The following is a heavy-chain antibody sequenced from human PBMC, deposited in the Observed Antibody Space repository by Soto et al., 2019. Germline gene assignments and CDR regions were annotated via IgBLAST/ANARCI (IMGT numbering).Heavy chain of an antibody. V-gene: IGHV3-7*01. CDR3: AREANTLRIIYYYYIDG. Sequence: GGSLRLSCAASGFTFSTYWMSWVRQAPGKGLEWVANIKQDGSEKYYVDSVKGRFTISRDNAKNSLYLQMNSLRAEDTAVYYCAREANTLRIIYYYYIDGWGKGTTVTFSS. J-gene: IGHJ6*03. CDR2: IKQDGSEK. CDR1: GFTFSTYW. D-gene: IGHD4-17*01.